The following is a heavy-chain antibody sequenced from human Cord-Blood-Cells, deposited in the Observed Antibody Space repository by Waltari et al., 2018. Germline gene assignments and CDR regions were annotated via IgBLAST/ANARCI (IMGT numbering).Heavy chain of an antibody. J-gene: IGHJ4*02. Sequence: QVQLVQSGAEVKKPGASVKVSCKASGYTFTSYGISWVRQAPGQGLEWMGWISAYNGNTNYAQKLQGRVTMTTDTSTSTAYMALRSLRSDDTAVYYCARDGHPYYDFWSGYPQIDYWGQGTLVTVSS. CDR2: ISAYNGNT. CDR3: ARDGHPYYDFWSGYPQIDY. CDR1: GYTFTSYG. D-gene: IGHD3-3*01. V-gene: IGHV1-18*04.